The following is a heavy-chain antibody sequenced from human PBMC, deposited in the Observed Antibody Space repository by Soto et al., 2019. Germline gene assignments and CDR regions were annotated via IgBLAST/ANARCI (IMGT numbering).Heavy chain of an antibody. J-gene: IGHJ4*02. Sequence: PGGSLRLSCASSGFTFSSYAMSWVRQAPGKGLEWVSAISGSGGSTYYADSVKGRFTISRDNSKNTLYLQMNSLRAEDTAVYYCAKDMGLLRFFAFDYWGQGTLVTVSS. CDR1: GFTFSSYA. CDR3: AKDMGLLRFFAFDY. V-gene: IGHV3-23*01. CDR2: ISGSGGST. D-gene: IGHD3-3*01.